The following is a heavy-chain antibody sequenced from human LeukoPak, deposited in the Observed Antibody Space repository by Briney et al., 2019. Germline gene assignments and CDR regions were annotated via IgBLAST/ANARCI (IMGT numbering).Heavy chain of an antibody. V-gene: IGHV3-23*01. Sequence: GETLRLSCAASGFTFSTYGMSWVRQAPGKGVEWVSGISNSGGRTEYADSVKGRFTVSRDNSKNTLYLQMNSLRADDTAVYYCAKDQTYDNWYFDLWGRGTLVTVSS. CDR3: AKDQTYDNWYFDL. J-gene: IGHJ2*01. CDR2: ISNSGGRT. D-gene: IGHD1-1*01. CDR1: GFTFSTYG.